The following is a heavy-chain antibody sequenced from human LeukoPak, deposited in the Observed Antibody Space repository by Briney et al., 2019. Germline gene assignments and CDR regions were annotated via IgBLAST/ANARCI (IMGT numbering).Heavy chain of an antibody. CDR2: FYTSGST. Sequence: TSETLSLTCTVSGDSISRDYWTWIRQPAGKGLEWIGRFYTSGSTDYNPSLESRVSISVDTSKNQSSLKLSSVTAADTAMYYCAHGGNSGSYSEHWGQGILVTVSS. V-gene: IGHV4-4*07. CDR1: GDSISRDY. D-gene: IGHD1-26*01. J-gene: IGHJ4*02. CDR3: AHGGNSGSYSEH.